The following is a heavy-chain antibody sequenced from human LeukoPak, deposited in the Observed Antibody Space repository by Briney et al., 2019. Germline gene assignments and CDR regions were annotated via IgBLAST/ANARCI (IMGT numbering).Heavy chain of an antibody. D-gene: IGHD2-21*02. CDR2: IEQDGSEK. CDR1: GFTFSRYW. V-gene: IGHV3-7*03. Sequence: GGSLRLSCTASGFTFSRYWMTWVRQAPRKGLECVANIEQDGSEKYYVDSVKGRFTISRDNAKNSLYLQMNSLRAEDTAVYYCAGGLRTAYPHYYYGVDVWGKGTTVTVSS. J-gene: IGHJ6*04. CDR3: AGGLRTAYPHYYYGVDV.